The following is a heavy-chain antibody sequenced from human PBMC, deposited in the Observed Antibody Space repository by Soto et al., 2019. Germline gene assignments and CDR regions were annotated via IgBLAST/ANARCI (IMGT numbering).Heavy chain of an antibody. CDR2: ISGSGGST. J-gene: IGHJ4*02. V-gene: IGHV3-23*01. CDR1: GFTFSSYA. D-gene: IGHD2-15*01. CDR3: AKDQGGRDLVKDYFDY. Sequence: GGSLRLSCAASGFTFSSYAMSWVRQAPGKGLEWVSAISGSGGSTYYADSVKGRFTISRDNSKNTLYLQMNSLRAEDTAVYYCAKDQGGRDLVKDYFDYWGQGTLVTVSS.